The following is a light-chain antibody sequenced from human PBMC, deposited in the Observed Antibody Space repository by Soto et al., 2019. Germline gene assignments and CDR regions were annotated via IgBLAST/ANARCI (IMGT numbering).Light chain of an antibody. J-gene: IGLJ2*01. CDR2: DVS. V-gene: IGLV2-14*03. CDR1: SSDVGGYDY. Sequence: QSVLTQPASLSGSPGQSITISCTGTSSDVGGYDYVSWYQQHPGKAPKLMIYDVSNRPSGVPHRFFGSKSGNTASLTISGLQAEDEADYYCSSYTNTSTPHVVFGGGTKLTVL. CDR3: SSYTNTSTPHVV.